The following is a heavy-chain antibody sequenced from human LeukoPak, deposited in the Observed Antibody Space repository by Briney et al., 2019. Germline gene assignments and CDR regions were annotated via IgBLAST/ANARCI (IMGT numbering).Heavy chain of an antibody. D-gene: IGHD3-3*01. Sequence: GGSLRLSCAASGFTFSSYEMNWVRQAPGKGLEWVSYISSSCSTIYYADSVKGRFTISRDNAKNSLYLQMNSLRAEDTAVYYCAREVDFWSGFQGYFEYWGQGTLLTVSS. CDR3: AREVDFWSGFQGYFEY. CDR2: ISSSCSTI. CDR1: GFTFSSYE. V-gene: IGHV3-48*03. J-gene: IGHJ4*02.